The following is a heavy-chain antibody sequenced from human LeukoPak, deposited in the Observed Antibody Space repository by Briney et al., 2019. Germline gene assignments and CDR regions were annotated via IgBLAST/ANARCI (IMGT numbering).Heavy chain of an antibody. Sequence: SQTLSLTCTVSGGSISSGSYYWSWIRQPAGKGLEWIGRIYTSGSTNYNPSLKSRVTISVDTSKNQFSLKLSSETAADTAVYYCARDVGRGSGSWYNWFDPWGQGTLVTVSS. J-gene: IGHJ5*02. CDR2: IYTSGST. D-gene: IGHD3-10*01. V-gene: IGHV4-61*02. CDR1: GGSISSGSYY. CDR3: ARDVGRGSGSWYNWFDP.